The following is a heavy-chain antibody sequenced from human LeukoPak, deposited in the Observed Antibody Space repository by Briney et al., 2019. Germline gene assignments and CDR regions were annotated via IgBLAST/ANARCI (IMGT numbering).Heavy chain of an antibody. Sequence: GGTLRLSCAASGFTFTTYGKSWVRQAPGKGLEWVSAITGSGSSTYYADSVKGRFTISRDNSKNTLYLQMNSLRAEDTAVYYCAKPEYSSSWYVYYYYYYMDVWGKGTTVTISS. CDR1: GFTFTTYG. V-gene: IGHV3-23*01. CDR2: ITGSGSST. CDR3: AKPEYSSSWYVYYYYYYMDV. D-gene: IGHD6-13*01. J-gene: IGHJ6*03.